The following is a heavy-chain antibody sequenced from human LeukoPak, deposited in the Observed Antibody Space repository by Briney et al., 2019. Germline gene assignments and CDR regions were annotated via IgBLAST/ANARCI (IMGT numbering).Heavy chain of an antibody. D-gene: IGHD2-15*01. CDR1: GFNVSTNY. J-gene: IGHJ4*02. CDR3: ARYCSGGSCYGYDYFDY. V-gene: IGHV4-59*02. CDR2: IYYSGST. Sequence: GSLRLSCEASGFNVSTNYMSWLRQPPGKGLEWIGYIYYSGSTNYNPSLKSRVTISVDTSKNQFSLKLSSVTAADTAVYYCARYCSGGSCYGYDYFDYWGQGTLVTVSS.